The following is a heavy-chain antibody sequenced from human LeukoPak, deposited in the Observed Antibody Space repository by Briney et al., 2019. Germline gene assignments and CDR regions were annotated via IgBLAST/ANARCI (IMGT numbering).Heavy chain of an antibody. CDR3: AKGASSIRYYYMDV. J-gene: IGHJ6*03. CDR2: IYSGGST. Sequence: GGSLRLSCAASGFTVSSNYMSWVRQAPGKGLEWVSVIYSGGSTYYADSVKGRFTISRDNSKNTLYLQMNSLRAEDTAVYYCAKGASSIRYYYMDVWGKGTTVTVSS. CDR1: GFTVSSNY. V-gene: IGHV3-53*01. D-gene: IGHD2-2*01.